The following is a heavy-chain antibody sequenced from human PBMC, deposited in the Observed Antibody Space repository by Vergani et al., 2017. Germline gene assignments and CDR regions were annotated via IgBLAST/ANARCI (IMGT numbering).Heavy chain of an antibody. Sequence: ESGGGLVKPGGSLRLSCAASGFTFSDYYMSWIRQPPGKALEWLAHIFSNDEKSYSTSLKSRLTISKDTSKSQVVLTMTNMDPVDTATYYCARIRHCSSTSCYGGFDPWGQGTLVTVSS. D-gene: IGHD2-2*01. CDR1: GFTFSDYY. J-gene: IGHJ5*02. CDR2: IFSNDEK. V-gene: IGHV2-26*01. CDR3: ARIRHCSSTSCYGGFDP.